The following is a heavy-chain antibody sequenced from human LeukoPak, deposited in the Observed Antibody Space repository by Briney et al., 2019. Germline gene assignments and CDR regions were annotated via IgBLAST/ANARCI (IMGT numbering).Heavy chain of an antibody. Sequence: SETLSLTCTVSGGSVSSGSYFWTWIRQPPGKGLEWIGYVYYSGSTNYNPSLKSRVTISVDTSKNQFSLKLSSVTAADTAVYYCRVVTGYGMDVWGQGTTVTVSS. V-gene: IGHV4-61*01. J-gene: IGHJ6*02. CDR2: VYYSGST. CDR3: RVVTGYGMDV. D-gene: IGHD4-23*01. CDR1: GGSVSSGSYF.